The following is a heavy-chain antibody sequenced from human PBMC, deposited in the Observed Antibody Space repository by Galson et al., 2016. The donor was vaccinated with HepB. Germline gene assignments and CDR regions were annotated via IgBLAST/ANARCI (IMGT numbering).Heavy chain of an antibody. CDR2: IYPGDSDT. CDR1: GYSFTSYW. V-gene: IGHV5-51*01. J-gene: IGHJ3*01. Sequence: QSGAEVKKPGESLRISCKGSGYSFTSYWIGWVRQMPGKGLEWMGIIYPGDSDTRYSPSFQGQVTISADKSITTAYLQWSRLKASDTAMYYCAITGGDGHSWRGCAFDVCGQGIMFPFAS. D-gene: IGHD7-27*01. CDR3: AITGGDGHSWRGCAFDV.